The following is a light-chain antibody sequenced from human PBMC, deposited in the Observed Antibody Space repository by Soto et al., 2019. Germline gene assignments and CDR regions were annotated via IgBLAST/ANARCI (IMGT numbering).Light chain of an antibody. Sequence: EIVLTQSPGTLSLSPGERATLSCRTSQSVSSSYFAWYQQKPGQAPRLLMFRTSSRATGFPARFSGSGSGTEFNLTISSLQSEDFGVYYCQQYNNWPRATFGGGTKVDIK. V-gene: IGKV3-15*01. CDR2: RTS. CDR3: QQYNNWPRAT. CDR1: QSVSSSY. J-gene: IGKJ4*01.